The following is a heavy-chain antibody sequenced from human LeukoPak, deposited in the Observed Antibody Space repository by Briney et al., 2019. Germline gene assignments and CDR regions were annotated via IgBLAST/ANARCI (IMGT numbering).Heavy chain of an antibody. CDR2: IYYSGST. D-gene: IGHD1-26*01. CDR3: ARGGTLGVTVI. CDR1: CGSISSYF. V-gene: IGHV4-59*01. J-gene: IGHJ4*02. Sequence: PSETLSLTCTVSCGSISSYFCSWIRQPPGKGLEWIGYIYYSGSTNYNPSLKSRVTISVDTSKNQFSLKLSSVTAADTAVYYCARGGTLGVTVIWGQGTLVTVSS.